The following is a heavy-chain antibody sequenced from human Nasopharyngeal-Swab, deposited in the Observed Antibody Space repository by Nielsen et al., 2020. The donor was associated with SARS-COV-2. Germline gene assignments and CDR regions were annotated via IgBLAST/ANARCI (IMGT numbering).Heavy chain of an antibody. V-gene: IGHV3-15*01. CDR1: GFTFGDYA. D-gene: IGHD4-17*01. J-gene: IGHJ4*02. CDR2: IKSKTDGGTT. Sequence: EGSLRLSCTASGFTFGDYAMSWVRQAPGKGLEWVGRIKSKTDGGTTDYAAPVKGRFTISRDDSKNTLYLQMNSLKTEDTAVYYCTTDPMTTVTYWGQGTLVTVSS. CDR3: TTDPMTTVTY.